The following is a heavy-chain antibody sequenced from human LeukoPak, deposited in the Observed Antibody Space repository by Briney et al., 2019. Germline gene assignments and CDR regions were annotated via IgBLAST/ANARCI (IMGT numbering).Heavy chain of an antibody. D-gene: IGHD3-9*01. J-gene: IGHJ3*02. CDR3: ARLGDILTGYYHTGLFDI. Sequence: ASVKVSCKASGYTFSGYYMHWVRQAPGQGLEWMGWINLNSGGTNYAQKFQGRVTMTRDTSISTAYMELSRLRSDDTAVYYCARLGDILTGYYHTGLFDIWGQGTMVTVSS. V-gene: IGHV1-2*02. CDR1: GYTFSGYY. CDR2: INLNSGGT.